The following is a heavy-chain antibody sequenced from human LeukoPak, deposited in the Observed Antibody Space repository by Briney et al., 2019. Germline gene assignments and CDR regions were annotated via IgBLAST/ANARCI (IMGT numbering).Heavy chain of an antibody. D-gene: IGHD3-22*01. V-gene: IGHV4-34*01. CDR2: INHSGST. CDR1: GGSFSGYY. J-gene: IGHJ3*02. Sequence: SETLSLTCAVYGGSFSGYYWSWIRQPPGKGLEWIGEINHSGSTNYNPSLKSRVTISVDTSKNQFSLKLSSVTAADTAVYYCASLTTADAFDIWGQGTMVTVSS. CDR3: ASLTTADAFDI.